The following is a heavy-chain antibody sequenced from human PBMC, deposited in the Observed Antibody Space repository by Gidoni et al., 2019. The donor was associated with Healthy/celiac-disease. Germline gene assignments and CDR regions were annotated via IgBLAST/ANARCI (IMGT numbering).Heavy chain of an antibody. V-gene: IGHV3-66*01. CDR1: GFTVSSNY. Sequence: EVQLVESGGGLVQPGGSLRLSCAASGFTVSSNYMSWVRQAPGKGLEWGSVIYSCGSTYYADSVKGRFTISRDNSKNTLYLQMNSLRAEDTAVYYCARDPLDSSGRWGQGTLVTVSS. CDR2: IYSCGST. D-gene: IGHD3-22*01. CDR3: ARDPLDSSGR. J-gene: IGHJ4*02.